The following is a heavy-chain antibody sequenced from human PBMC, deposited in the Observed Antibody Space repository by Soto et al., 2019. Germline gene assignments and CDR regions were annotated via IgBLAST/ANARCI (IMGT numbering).Heavy chain of an antibody. CDR2: ISGSGGST. CDR3: AQDQGSSWYAIDY. Sequence: EVQLLESGGGLVQPGGSLRLSCAASGFTFSNYAVTWVRQAPGKGLEWVSNISGSGGSTYYADSVKGRFTISRDNSTNTLYLQMNSLRAEDTAVYYCAQDQGSSWYAIDYWGQGTLVTVSS. J-gene: IGHJ4*02. V-gene: IGHV3-23*01. D-gene: IGHD6-13*01. CDR1: GFTFSNYA.